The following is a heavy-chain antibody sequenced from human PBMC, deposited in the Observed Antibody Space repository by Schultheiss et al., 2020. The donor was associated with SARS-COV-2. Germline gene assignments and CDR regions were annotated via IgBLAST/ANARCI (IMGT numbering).Heavy chain of an antibody. J-gene: IGHJ3*02. CDR1: GYTFTSYG. V-gene: IGHV1-18*01. Sequence: ASVKVSCKASGYTFTSYGISWVRQAPGQGLEWMGWIRAYNGNTNYAQKLQGRVTMTTDTSTSTAYMELRSLRSDDTAVYYCARARIAAADQVVDAFDIWGQGTMVTVSS. D-gene: IGHD6-13*01. CDR2: IRAYNGNT. CDR3: ARARIAAADQVVDAFDI.